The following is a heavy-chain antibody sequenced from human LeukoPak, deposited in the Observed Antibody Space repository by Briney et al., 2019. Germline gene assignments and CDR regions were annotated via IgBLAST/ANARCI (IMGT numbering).Heavy chain of an antibody. D-gene: IGHD6-19*01. V-gene: IGHV1-2*02. Sequence: ASVKVSCKASGYTFTGYYMHWVRQAPGQGLEWMGWINPNSGGTNYAQKFQGRVTMTRDTSISTAYMELSRLRAEDTAVYYCAKDPNSSGWYLNWFDPWGQGTLVTVSS. J-gene: IGHJ5*02. CDR1: GYTFTGYY. CDR3: AKDPNSSGWYLNWFDP. CDR2: INPNSGGT.